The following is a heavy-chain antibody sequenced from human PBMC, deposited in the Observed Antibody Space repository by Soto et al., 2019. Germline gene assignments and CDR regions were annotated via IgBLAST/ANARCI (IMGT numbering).Heavy chain of an antibody. CDR2: LYYSGST. Sequence: QVQLQESGPGLVKPSQTLSLTCTVSGGSISSGGYYWSWIRQHPGKGLEWIGYLYYSGSTYYNPSLKSRVTRSVDTSKNQFSLKLSSVTAADTAVYYCARAGWFGESALDYWGQGTLVTVSS. CDR1: GGSISSGGYY. CDR3: ARAGWFGESALDY. J-gene: IGHJ4*02. D-gene: IGHD3-10*01. V-gene: IGHV4-31*03.